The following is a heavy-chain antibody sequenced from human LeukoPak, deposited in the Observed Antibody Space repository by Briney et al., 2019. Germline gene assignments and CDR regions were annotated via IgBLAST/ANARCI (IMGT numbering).Heavy chain of an antibody. CDR2: ISSNGGST. J-gene: IGHJ4*02. Sequence: GGSLRLSCAASGFTFSSYAMHWVRQAPGKGLEYVSAISSNGGSTYYANSVKGRFTISRDNSKNTLYLQMNSLRAEDTAVYYCAKLPYGDPLDYWGQGTLVTVSS. D-gene: IGHD4-17*01. CDR3: AKLPYGDPLDY. CDR1: GFTFSSYA. V-gene: IGHV3-64*01.